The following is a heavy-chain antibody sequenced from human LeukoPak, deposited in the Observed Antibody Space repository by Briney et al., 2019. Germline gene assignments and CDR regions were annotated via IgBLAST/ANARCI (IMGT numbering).Heavy chain of an antibody. Sequence: SGPTLVKPTQSLTLTCTFSGFSLSTSGMCVSWIRQPPGKALAWLARIDWDDDKYYSTSLKTRLTISKDTSKNQVVLTMTNMDPVDTATYYCARSQYGSGSLNYYYYMAVWGKGTTVTVSS. J-gene: IGHJ6*03. CDR3: ARSQYGSGSLNYYYYMAV. CDR2: IDWDDDK. CDR1: GFSLSTSGMC. V-gene: IGHV2-70*11. D-gene: IGHD3-10*01.